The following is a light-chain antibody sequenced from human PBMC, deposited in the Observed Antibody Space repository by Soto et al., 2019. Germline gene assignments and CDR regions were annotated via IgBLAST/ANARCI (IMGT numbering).Light chain of an antibody. V-gene: IGKV1-9*01. CDR3: QQRSTYPLT. CDR2: AAS. J-gene: IGKJ4*01. CDR1: QAINTY. Sequence: DIQLTQSPSFLSASVGDRVTITCRAGQAINTYLAWYQLKPGKAPKLLIYAASTLQIEVPSRFSGSGSGTEFTLTINSLQPEDYATYFCQQRSTYPLTCGGGTKVAIK.